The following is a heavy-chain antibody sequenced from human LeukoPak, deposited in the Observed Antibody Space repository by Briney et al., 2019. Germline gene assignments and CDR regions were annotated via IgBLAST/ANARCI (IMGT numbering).Heavy chain of an antibody. J-gene: IGHJ3*02. D-gene: IGHD2-21*01. CDR2: ISSSGAYI. CDR3: ARGGVRGAFDI. CDR1: GFTFSIYS. Sequence: GGSLRLSCAASGFTFSIYSMNWVRQAPGKGLEWVSSISSSGAYIYYADSVKGRFSISRDNAKNSLYLQMNSLRAEDTAVYYCARGGVRGAFDIWGQGTMVTVSS. V-gene: IGHV3-21*01.